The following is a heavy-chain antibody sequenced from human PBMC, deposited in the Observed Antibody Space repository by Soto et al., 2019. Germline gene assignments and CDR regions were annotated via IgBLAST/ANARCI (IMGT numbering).Heavy chain of an antibody. CDR3: AVGGNYLSMDV. CDR1: GYTFTSYY. D-gene: IGHD4-4*01. CDR2: IKPDGGGT. V-gene: IGHV1-46*01. J-gene: IGHJ6*02. Sequence: QVQLVQSGAEVKKPGASVKVSCKASGYTFTSYYMHWVRLAPGQGLEWMGIIKPDGGGTSYAQKFQGRVIMTRDTSTSTVFMDMSSLRSEDTAVYYCAVGGNYLSMDVWGQGTTVTVSS.